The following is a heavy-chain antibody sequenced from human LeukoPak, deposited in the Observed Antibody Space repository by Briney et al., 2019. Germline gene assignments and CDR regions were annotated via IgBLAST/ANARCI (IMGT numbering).Heavy chain of an antibody. CDR3: ATLGYCSGGSCYGDAFDI. J-gene: IGHJ3*02. CDR2: IYPGDSDT. CDR1: GFTFTSYW. Sequence: GSLRLSCAASGFTFTSYWIGWVRQMPGKGLEWMGIIYPGDSDTRYSPSFQGQVTISADKSISTAYLQWSSLKASDTAMYYCATLGYCSGGSCYGDAFDIWGQGTMVTVSS. D-gene: IGHD2-15*01. V-gene: IGHV5-51*01.